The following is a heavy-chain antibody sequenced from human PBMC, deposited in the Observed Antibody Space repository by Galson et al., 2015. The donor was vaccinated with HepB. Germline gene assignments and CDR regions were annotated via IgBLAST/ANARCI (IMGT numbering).Heavy chain of an antibody. J-gene: IGHJ4*02. V-gene: IGHV3-7*01. CDR3: ARGHDYSGDLLDY. D-gene: IGHD4-23*01. CDR1: GFTFSSYW. CDR2: IKQDGSEK. Sequence: SLRLSCAASGFTFSSYWMSWVRQAPGKGLEWVANIKQDGSEKYYVDSVKGRFTIPRDNAKNLLYLQMNSLRAEDTTVYYCARGHDYSGDLLDYWGQGTLVTVSA.